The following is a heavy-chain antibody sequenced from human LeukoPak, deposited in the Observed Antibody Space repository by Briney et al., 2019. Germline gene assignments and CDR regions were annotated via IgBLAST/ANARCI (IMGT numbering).Heavy chain of an antibody. D-gene: IGHD1-14*01. Sequence: GGPLRLSCAASGFTFSSYSMTWVRQAPGKGLEWISYISYSSSPIYYADSVKGRFTISRDNAKDSLYLQMNSLRDEDTAVYYCTRGTNCDYWGQGTLVTVSS. CDR1: GFTFSSYS. CDR2: ISYSSSPI. J-gene: IGHJ4*02. V-gene: IGHV3-48*02. CDR3: TRGTNCDY.